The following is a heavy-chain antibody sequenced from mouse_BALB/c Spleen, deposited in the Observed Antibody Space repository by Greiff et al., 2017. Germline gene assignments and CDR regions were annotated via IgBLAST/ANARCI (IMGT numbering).Heavy chain of an antibody. CDR2: INSNGGST. Sequence: EVHLVESGGGLVKLGGSLKLSCAASGFTFSSYYMSWVRQTPEKRLELVAAINSNGGSTYYPDTVKGRFTISRDNAKNTLYLQMSSLKSEDTALYYCARHRDSSGYVGAYWGQGTLVTVSA. D-gene: IGHD3-2*01. CDR1: GFTFSSYY. V-gene: IGHV5-6-2*01. CDR3: ARHRDSSGYVGAY. J-gene: IGHJ3*01.